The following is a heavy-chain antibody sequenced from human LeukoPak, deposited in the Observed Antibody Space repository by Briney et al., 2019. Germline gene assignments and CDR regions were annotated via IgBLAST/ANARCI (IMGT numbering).Heavy chain of an antibody. CDR2: INYSGST. V-gene: IGHV4-34*01. J-gene: IGHJ4*02. CDR1: GGSFSGYY. CDR3: ARGSLYSSGGTHFDY. D-gene: IGHD6-19*01. Sequence: PSETLSLTCAVFGGSFSGYYWTWIHRPPGKGLEWIGEINYSGSTNYNPSLKSRVTTSIDTSKNQFSLRLSSVTAADTAMYYCARGSLYSSGGTHFDYWGQGILVTVSS.